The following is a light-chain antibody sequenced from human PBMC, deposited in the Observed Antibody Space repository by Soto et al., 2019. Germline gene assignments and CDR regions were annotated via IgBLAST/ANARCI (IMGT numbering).Light chain of an antibody. V-gene: IGKV1-5*01. CDR2: DAS. CDR3: QQCKEYLTWT. Sequence: DVQMTQSPSTLSASVGDRVSITCRASESIGTWLAWYQQKPGKAPKLLIYDASTLDSGVPSRFSGVGSGTEFTLTISSLQPDDFATYHCQQCKEYLTWTFGQGTKVEIK. J-gene: IGKJ1*01. CDR1: ESIGTW.